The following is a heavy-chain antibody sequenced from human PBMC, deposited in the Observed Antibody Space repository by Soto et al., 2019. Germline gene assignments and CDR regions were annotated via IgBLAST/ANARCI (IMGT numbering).Heavy chain of an antibody. V-gene: IGHV1-18*01. CDR2: ISVYNDNI. CDR1: GYTFTTYG. CDR3: ARDGSPTYYYDRSGYPDY. Sequence: ASVKVSCKTSGYTFTTYGISWVRQAPGQGLEWMGWISVYNDNINYAQKLQGRVTMTTDTSTSTAYMELRSLRSDDTAVYYCARDGSPTYYYDRSGYPDYWGR. D-gene: IGHD3-22*01. J-gene: IGHJ2*01.